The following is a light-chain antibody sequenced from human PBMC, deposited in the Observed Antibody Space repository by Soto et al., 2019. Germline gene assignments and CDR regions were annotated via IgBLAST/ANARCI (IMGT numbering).Light chain of an antibody. V-gene: IGLV2-14*03. CDR3: TSWTTSTTMI. CDR1: SSDIGAYNF. Sequence: QSVLTQPASVSGSPGQSITISCTGTSSDIGAYNFVSWYQQHPGKAPKLMLYDVNNRPSGVSHRFSGSKSGNTASLTISGLQAEDEADYYCTSWTTSTTMIFGGGTQLTVL. J-gene: IGLJ2*01. CDR2: DVN.